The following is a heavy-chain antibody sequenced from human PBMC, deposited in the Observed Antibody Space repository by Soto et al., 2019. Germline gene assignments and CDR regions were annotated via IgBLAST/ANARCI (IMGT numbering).Heavy chain of an antibody. D-gene: IGHD3-22*01. CDR2: IKGKRENEAT. CDR3: TPDIGLTMIAAGTFGF. J-gene: IGHJ4*02. Sequence: GVSLRLSCAASGLTFRNAWMSWVRQAPGKGLEWVGRIKGKRENEATEYAAPVKGRFTISRDDSKDMVYLQMNSLKTEDTAVYYCTPDIGLTMIAAGTFGFWGQGTLVTVSS. CDR1: GLTFRNAW. V-gene: IGHV3-15*01.